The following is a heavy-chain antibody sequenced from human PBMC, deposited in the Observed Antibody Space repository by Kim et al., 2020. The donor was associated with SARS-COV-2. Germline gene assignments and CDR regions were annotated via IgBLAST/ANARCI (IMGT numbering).Heavy chain of an antibody. V-gene: IGHV3-33*01. D-gene: IGHD3-3*01. CDR3: ARVFALRVWSGYSPNYYYYMDV. J-gene: IGHJ6*03. Sequence: GGSLRLSCAASGFTFSSYGMHWVRQAPGKGLEWVAVIWYDGSNKYYADSVKGRFTISRDNSKNTLYLQMNSLRAEDTAVYYCARVFALRVWSGYSPNYYYYMDVWGKGTTVTVSS. CDR1: GFTFSSYG. CDR2: IWYDGSNK.